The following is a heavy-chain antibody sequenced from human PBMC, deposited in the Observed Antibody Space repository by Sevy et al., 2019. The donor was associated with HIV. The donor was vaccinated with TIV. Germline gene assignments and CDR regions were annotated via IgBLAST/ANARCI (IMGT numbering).Heavy chain of an antibody. CDR2: IYSGGST. CDR3: ARERWLTYWYFDL. D-gene: IGHD2-15*01. V-gene: IGHV3-53*01. CDR1: GFTVSSNY. J-gene: IGHJ2*01. Sequence: GGSLRLSCAASGFTVSSNYMSWVRQAPGKGLEWVSVIYSGGSTYYADSVKVRFTISRDNSKNTLYLQMNSLRAEDTAVYYCARERWLTYWYFDLWGRGTLVTVSS.